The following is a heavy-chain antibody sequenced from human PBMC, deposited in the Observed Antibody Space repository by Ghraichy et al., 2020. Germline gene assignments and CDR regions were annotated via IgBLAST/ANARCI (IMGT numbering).Heavy chain of an antibody. CDR2: IYYTGGP. CDR3: ARSTLLCSGDCYPNYFDS. Sequence: SETLSLTCSVSGDSVSSGDHYWAWVRQSPGKGLEWIGYIYYTGGPNYNPSLKGRATISVDTSKDQFSLDLIYVTAADTAVYYCARSTLLCSGDCYPNYFDSWGQGSLVTVSS. J-gene: IGHJ4*02. V-gene: IGHV4-61*08. CDR1: GDSVSSGDHY. D-gene: IGHD2-21*02.